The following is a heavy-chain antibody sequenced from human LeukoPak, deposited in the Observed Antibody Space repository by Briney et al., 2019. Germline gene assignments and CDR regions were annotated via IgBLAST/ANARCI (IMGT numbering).Heavy chain of an antibody. CDR1: GYTFTSYY. J-gene: IGHJ5*02. D-gene: IGHD2-2*01. Sequence: ASVKVSCKASGYTFTSYYMHWVRQPPGKGLEWMGIINPSGGSTSYAQKFQGRVTMTRDTSTSTVYMELSSLRSEDTAVYYCARDNNVVVPAAYGGWFDPWGQGTLVTVSS. CDR3: ARDNNVVVPAAYGGWFDP. CDR2: INPSGGST. V-gene: IGHV1-46*01.